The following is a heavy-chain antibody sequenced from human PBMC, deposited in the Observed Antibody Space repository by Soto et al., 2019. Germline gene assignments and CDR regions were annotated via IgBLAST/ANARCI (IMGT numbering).Heavy chain of an antibody. CDR1: GDSGSSNSAA. D-gene: IGHD3-22*01. V-gene: IGHV6-1*01. J-gene: IGHJ4*02. Sequence: PSQTLSLTCDVAGDSGSSNSAAWNWIRQSPSRGLEWLGRTSYRSKWYNDYAVSVKSRITINPDTSKNQFSLQLNSVTPEDTALYYCASSDSGGFGFDYWGRGTLVTSP. CDR3: ASSDSGGFGFDY. CDR2: TSYRSKWYN.